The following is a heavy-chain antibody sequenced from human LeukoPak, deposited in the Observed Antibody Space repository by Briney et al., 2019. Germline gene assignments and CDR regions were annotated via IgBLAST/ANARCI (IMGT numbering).Heavy chain of an antibody. J-gene: IGHJ4*02. CDR3: ARDPSIAVAGDY. Sequence: ASVKVSCKASGYTFTGYYMHWVRQAPGRGLEWMGWINPNSGGTNYAQKFQGRVTMTRDTSISTAYMELSRLKSDDTAVYYCARDPSIAVAGDYWGQGTLVTVSS. V-gene: IGHV1-2*02. CDR2: INPNSGGT. D-gene: IGHD6-19*01. CDR1: GYTFTGYY.